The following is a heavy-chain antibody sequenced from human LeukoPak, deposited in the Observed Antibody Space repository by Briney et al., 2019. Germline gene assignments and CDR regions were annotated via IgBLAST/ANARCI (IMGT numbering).Heavy chain of an antibody. Sequence: GGSLRLSCAASGFTFSSYEMNWVRQAPGKGLVWVSYISSSGSTIYYADSVKGRFTISRDNAKNSLYLQMNSLRAEDTAAYCCAREGVYDSWDYWGQGTLVTVSS. D-gene: IGHD3-3*01. CDR1: GFTFSSYE. CDR2: ISSSGSTI. J-gene: IGHJ4*02. V-gene: IGHV3-48*03. CDR3: AREGVYDSWDY.